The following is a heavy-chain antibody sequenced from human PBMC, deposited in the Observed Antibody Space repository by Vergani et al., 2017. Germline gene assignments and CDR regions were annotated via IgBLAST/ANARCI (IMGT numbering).Heavy chain of an antibody. CDR1: GDSLRGHY. J-gene: IGHJ4*02. V-gene: IGHV4-34*02. CDR3: AREGYCTNGVCFTLFDV. CDR2: INHSGGT. D-gene: IGHD2-8*01. Sequence: QVQLRQWGAGLVKPSETLSLTCGIYGDSLRGHYWSWIRQSPGKGLEWIGQINHSGGTNYNPSLKSRVTISIDTSTHQFSLNLRSVTAADTAVYYCAREGYCTNGVCFTLFDVWGQGALVTVSS.